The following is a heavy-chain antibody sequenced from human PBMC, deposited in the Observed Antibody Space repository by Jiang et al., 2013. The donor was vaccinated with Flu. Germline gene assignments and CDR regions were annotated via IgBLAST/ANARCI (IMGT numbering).Heavy chain of an antibody. CDR1: GGSISSSFFY. CDR3: ARPHSYSAYAMDV. Sequence: GLVKPSETLSLTCSVSGGSISSSFFYWGWVRQPPGKGLEWIGSIHYSGNTYHSPSLKSRVTISVDTSKNQFSLKLSSVTAADTAVYYCARPHSYSAYAMDVWGQGTTVAVSS. V-gene: IGHV4-39*07. J-gene: IGHJ6*02. CDR2: IHYSGNT. D-gene: IGHD2-15*01.